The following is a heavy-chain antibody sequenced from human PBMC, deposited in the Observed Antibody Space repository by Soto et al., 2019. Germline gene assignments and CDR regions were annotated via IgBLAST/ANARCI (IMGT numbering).Heavy chain of an antibody. CDR1: GGSISSYY. CDR2: IYYSGST. D-gene: IGHD3-3*01. V-gene: IGHV4-59*01. CDR3: AREIRRSGYFDY. J-gene: IGHJ4*02. Sequence: SETLSLTCTVSGGSISSYYWSWIRQPPGKGLEWIGYIYYSGSTNYNPSLKSRVTISVDTSKNQFSLKLSSVTAADTAVYYCAREIRRSGYFDYWGQGTLVTVSS.